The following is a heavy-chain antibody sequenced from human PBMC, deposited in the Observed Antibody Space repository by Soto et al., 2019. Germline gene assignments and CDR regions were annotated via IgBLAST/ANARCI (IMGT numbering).Heavy chain of an antibody. CDR3: AREGNDYGDYEWFDT. Sequence: GGSLRLSCAASGFTVSSNYMSWVRQAPGKGLEWVSVIYNGGSTYYADSVKGRFTISRDNSKNTLYLQMNSLRAEDTAVYYCAREGNDYGDYEWFDTWGQGTMVTVSS. V-gene: IGHV3-66*01. D-gene: IGHD4-17*01. CDR2: IYNGGST. CDR1: GFTVSSNY. J-gene: IGHJ5*02.